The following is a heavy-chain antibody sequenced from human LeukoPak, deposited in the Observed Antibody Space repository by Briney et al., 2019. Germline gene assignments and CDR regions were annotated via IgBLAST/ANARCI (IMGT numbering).Heavy chain of an antibody. CDR3: ARDRRYCSSTSCYGDFGY. Sequence: PGGSLRLSCAASGFTFSDYYMSWIRQAPGKGLEWVSYISSSGSTIYYADSVKGRFTISRDNAKNSLYLQMNSLRAEDTAVYYCARDRRYCSSTSCYGDFGYWGQGTLVTVSS. J-gene: IGHJ4*02. V-gene: IGHV3-11*01. CDR1: GFTFSDYY. D-gene: IGHD2-2*01. CDR2: ISSSGSTI.